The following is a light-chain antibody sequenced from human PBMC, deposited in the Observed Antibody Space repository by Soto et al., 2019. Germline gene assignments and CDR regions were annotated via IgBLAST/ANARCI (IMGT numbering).Light chain of an antibody. CDR2: GAS. V-gene: IGKV3D-15*01. CDR3: QQYKNWPLPT. Sequence: EIVMTQSPATLSVSPGERATLSCRASQSVSSNLAWYQQKPGQAPRLLIYGASTRATGIPVRFSGSGSGTEFTLTISSLQSEDFAVYYCQQYKNWPLPTFGGGTKVDIK. CDR1: QSVSSN. J-gene: IGKJ4*01.